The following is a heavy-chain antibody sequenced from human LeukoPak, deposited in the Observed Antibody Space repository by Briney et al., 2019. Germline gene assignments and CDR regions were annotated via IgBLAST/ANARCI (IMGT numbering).Heavy chain of an antibody. CDR2: ISLDGSNK. V-gene: IGHV3-30*04. CDR1: GFSFSTFA. J-gene: IGHJ4*02. Sequence: GRSLRLSCAASGFSFSTFAMHWVRQAPGKGLEWVALISLDGSNKYYADSVKGRFTISRDNSKNTLYLQMNSLRGEDTAVYYCARVSKYGGYVGPFDYWGQGTLVTVSS. D-gene: IGHD4-17*01. CDR3: ARVSKYGGYVGPFDY.